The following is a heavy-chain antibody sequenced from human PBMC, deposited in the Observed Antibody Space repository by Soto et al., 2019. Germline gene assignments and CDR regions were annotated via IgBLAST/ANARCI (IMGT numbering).Heavy chain of an antibody. CDR3: ARDTPPTDY. J-gene: IGHJ4*02. CDR2: ISAYNTNT. Sequence: QVQLVQSGAEVKKPGASVKVSCKTSGYTFTSYHISWVRQAPGQGLEWMGWISAYNTNTNYAQKFQGRVTMTTNTLPSTPYMELRSLRSDDTAVYYCARDTPPTDYWGQGTLVTVSS. V-gene: IGHV1-18*01. CDR1: GYTFTSYH.